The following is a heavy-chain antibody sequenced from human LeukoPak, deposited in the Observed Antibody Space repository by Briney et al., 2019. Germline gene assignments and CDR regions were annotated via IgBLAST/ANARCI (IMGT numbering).Heavy chain of an antibody. CDR1: GFTFNDYF. J-gene: IGHJ6*03. Sequence: GGSLRLSCTSSGFTFNDYFMSWIRQAPGRGLERLSYISISGTTIYYADSVKGRFTISRDNAKNTLYLQMNNLRPEDTAVYFCGRCAGTPQYYYYYYYMDVWGKGTTVTVSS. CDR3: GRCAGTPQYYYYYYYMDV. V-gene: IGHV3-11*04. D-gene: IGHD1/OR15-1a*01. CDR2: ISISGTTI.